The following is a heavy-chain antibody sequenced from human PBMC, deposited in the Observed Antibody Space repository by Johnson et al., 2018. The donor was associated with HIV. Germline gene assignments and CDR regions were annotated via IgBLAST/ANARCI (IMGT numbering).Heavy chain of an antibody. CDR3: TIPYYYDSGGYQ. Sequence: VQLVESGGGLVQPGGSLRLSCAASGFTFTNYAMSWVRQAPGKGLEWVSSISGSGGSKYYADSAKGRFTISRDNSKNTLYLQMDSLRAEDMAVYYCTIPYYYDSGGYQWGQGTMVTVSS. V-gene: IGHV3-23*04. J-gene: IGHJ3*01. CDR1: GFTFTNYA. CDR2: ISGSGGSK. D-gene: IGHD3-22*01.